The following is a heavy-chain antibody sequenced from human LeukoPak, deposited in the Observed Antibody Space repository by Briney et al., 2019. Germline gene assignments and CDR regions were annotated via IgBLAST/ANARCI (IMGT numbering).Heavy chain of an antibody. CDR2: ISHSGGGT. D-gene: IGHD1-26*01. Sequence: PGGSLRLSCAASGFTFTDYAMSWVRQAPEKGLEWVSTISHSGGGTYYAESVKGRFTISRDNSKNTVYLQMNSLRAEDTAVYYCAKDRTVGASYWYFDLWGRGTLVTVSS. V-gene: IGHV3-23*01. CDR3: AKDRTVGASYWYFDL. J-gene: IGHJ2*01. CDR1: GFTFTDYA.